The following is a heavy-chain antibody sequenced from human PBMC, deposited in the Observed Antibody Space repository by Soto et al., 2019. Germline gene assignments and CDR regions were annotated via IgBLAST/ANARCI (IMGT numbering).Heavy chain of an antibody. CDR2: ISTYNGNT. CDR1: GYTFSRYG. J-gene: IGHJ5*02. D-gene: IGHD2-2*01. V-gene: IGHV1-18*04. CDR3: ARDDCTSANCYAYNWFDP. Sequence: AASVKVSCKASGYTFSRYGISWVRQAPGQGLEWMGWISTYNGNTNYAQRFQGRVTLTRDTSTDTVSLELSGLRSDDTAVYYCARDDCTSANCYAYNWFDPWGQGVLVTVSS.